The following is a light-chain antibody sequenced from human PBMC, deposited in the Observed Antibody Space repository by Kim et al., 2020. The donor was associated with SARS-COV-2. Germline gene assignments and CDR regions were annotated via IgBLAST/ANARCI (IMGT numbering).Light chain of an antibody. V-gene: IGLV2-14*04. Sequence: GQSITMSCTGTRSDVGGYNYVSWYQQHPGNAPKLMVYAVSKRPSGVSNRFSGSKSGNTASLTISGLQAEDEADYYCTSYTSSITWVFGGGTQLTVL. CDR2: AVS. J-gene: IGLJ3*02. CDR3: TSYTSSITWV. CDR1: RSDVGGYNY.